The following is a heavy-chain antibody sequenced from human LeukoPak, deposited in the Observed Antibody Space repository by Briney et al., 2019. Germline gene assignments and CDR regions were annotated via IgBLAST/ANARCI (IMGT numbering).Heavy chain of an antibody. V-gene: IGHV4-59*01. Sequence: SETLSLTCTVSGGSISGYYWSWIRQPPGKGLEWIGYIYYSGRTNYNPSLKSRVTISEDTSKNQFSLRLTSVTAADTAVYYCARTTPYYYYAMDVWGQGTTVTVSS. CDR3: ARTTPYYYYAMDV. CDR1: GGSISGYY. J-gene: IGHJ6*02. CDR2: IYYSGRT. D-gene: IGHD4-17*01.